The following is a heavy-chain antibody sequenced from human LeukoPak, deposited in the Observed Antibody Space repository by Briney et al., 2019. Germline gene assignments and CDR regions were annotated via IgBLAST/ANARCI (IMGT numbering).Heavy chain of an antibody. CDR2: IIPIFGTA. V-gene: IGHV1-69*05. CDR3: ARGKYNWNYYYYMDV. Sequence: SVKVSCXASGGTFSSYAISWVRQAPGQGLEWMGGIIPIFGTANYAQKFQGRVTITTDESTSTAYMELSSLRSEDTAVYYCARGKYNWNYYYYMDVWGKGTTVTVSS. J-gene: IGHJ6*03. D-gene: IGHD1-20*01. CDR1: GGTFSSYA.